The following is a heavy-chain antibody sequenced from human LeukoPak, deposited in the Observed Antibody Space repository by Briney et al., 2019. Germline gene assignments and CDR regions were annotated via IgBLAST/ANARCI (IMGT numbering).Heavy chain of an antibody. CDR3: ASSRGSRSYWRDY. V-gene: IGHV4-34*01. CDR1: GGSFSGYY. D-gene: IGHD1-26*01. CDR2: INHSGST. Sequence: SETLSLTCAVYGGSFSGYYWSWIRQPPGKGLEWIGEINHSGSTNYNPSLKSRVTISVDTPKNQFSLKLSSVTAADTAVYYCASSRGSRSYWRDYWGQGTLVTVSS. J-gene: IGHJ4*02.